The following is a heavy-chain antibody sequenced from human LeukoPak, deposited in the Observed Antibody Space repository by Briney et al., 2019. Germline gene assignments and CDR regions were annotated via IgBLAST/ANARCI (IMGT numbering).Heavy chain of an antibody. J-gene: IGHJ3*02. D-gene: IGHD3-9*01. Sequence: GGSLRLSCAASGFTFSSYSMNWVRQAPGKGLEWVSSISSSSSYIYYADSVKGRFTISRDNAKNSLYLQMNSLRAEDTAAYYCAREGYDILTGDAFDIWGQGTMVTVSS. V-gene: IGHV3-21*01. CDR3: AREGYDILTGDAFDI. CDR2: ISSSSSYI. CDR1: GFTFSSYS.